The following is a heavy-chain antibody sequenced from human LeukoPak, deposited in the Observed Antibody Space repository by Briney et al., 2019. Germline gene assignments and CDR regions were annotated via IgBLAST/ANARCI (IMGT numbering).Heavy chain of an antibody. Sequence: ASVKVSCKASGYTFTGYYMHWVRQAPGQGLEWMGWINPNSGGTNYAQKFQGRVTMTRDTSISTAYMELSRLRSDDTAVYYCAGDIVVVPAAETDYWGQGTLVTVSS. CDR2: INPNSGGT. V-gene: IGHV1-2*02. CDR3: AGDIVVVPAAETDY. D-gene: IGHD2-2*01. J-gene: IGHJ4*02. CDR1: GYTFTGYY.